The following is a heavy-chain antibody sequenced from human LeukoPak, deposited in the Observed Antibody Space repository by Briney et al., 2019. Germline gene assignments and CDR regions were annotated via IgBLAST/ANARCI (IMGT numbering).Heavy chain of an antibody. CDR2: ISSTGST. Sequence: PSETLSLTCTVSSFSISRDYWTWIRQPAGKELEWIGLISSTGSTNYNPSLNSRVTMSVDTATNQFSLKLSSVTAADTAVYFCARWLLTYYYARDGPPPSLNYYFDYWGLGIQVIVSS. J-gene: IGHJ4*02. CDR1: SFSISRDY. CDR3: ARWLLTYYYARDGPPPSLNYYFDY. V-gene: IGHV4-4*07. D-gene: IGHD3-10*02.